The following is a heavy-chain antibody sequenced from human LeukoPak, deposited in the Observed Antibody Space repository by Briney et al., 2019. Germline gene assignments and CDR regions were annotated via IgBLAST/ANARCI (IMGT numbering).Heavy chain of an antibody. D-gene: IGHD6-19*01. V-gene: IGHV3-23*01. Sequence: GGSLRLSCVASGFTFNNYAMSWVRQAPGRGLEWLSSVSNSGGNIDYRNSVKGRFTISRGNSKNTLYLQMDSLGAEDTAVYYCARGLHSRYSSGPDAFDIWGQGTMVTVSS. CDR1: GFTFNNYA. J-gene: IGHJ3*02. CDR3: ARGLHSRYSSGPDAFDI. CDR2: VSNSGGNI.